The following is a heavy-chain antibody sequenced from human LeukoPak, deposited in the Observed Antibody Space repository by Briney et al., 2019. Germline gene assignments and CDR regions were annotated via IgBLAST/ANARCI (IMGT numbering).Heavy chain of an antibody. CDR2: FSPSGGGT. Sequence: GGSLRLSCAASGFTFSNYAMSWVRQAPGKGLEWVSAFSPSGGGTYYADSVKGRFTISRDNSKNTLYLQMNSLRAEDTAVYYCAKDYYDSSGYSPDAFDIWGQGTMVTVSS. CDR3: AKDYYDSSGYSPDAFDI. CDR1: GFTFSNYA. V-gene: IGHV3-23*01. D-gene: IGHD3-22*01. J-gene: IGHJ3*02.